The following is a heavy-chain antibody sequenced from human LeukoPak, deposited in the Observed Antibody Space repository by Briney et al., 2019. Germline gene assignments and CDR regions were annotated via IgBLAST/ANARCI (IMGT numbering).Heavy chain of an antibody. Sequence: PGGSLRLSCSASGFTLSTYWMSWVRQAPGKGLEWVANIKQDGSEKYYVDSVKGRFTISRDNAKNSLYLQMNSLRDEDTAAYYCSTSSGSLWGQGTLVTVSS. CDR1: GFTLSTYW. CDR3: STSSGSL. J-gene: IGHJ4*02. V-gene: IGHV3-7*01. CDR2: IKQDGSEK. D-gene: IGHD6-19*01.